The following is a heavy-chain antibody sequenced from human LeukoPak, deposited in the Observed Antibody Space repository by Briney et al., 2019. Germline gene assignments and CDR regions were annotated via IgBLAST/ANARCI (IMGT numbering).Heavy chain of an antibody. Sequence: SETLSLTCTVSGGSISSYYWSWIRQPPGKGLEWIGYIYYSGSTNYNPSLKSRVTLSVDTSKNQFSLKLSSVTAADTAVYYCARSGRGLATRFDPWGQGILVTVSS. V-gene: IGHV4-59*01. CDR1: GGSISSYY. D-gene: IGHD1-26*01. CDR2: IYYSGST. J-gene: IGHJ5*02. CDR3: ARSGRGLATRFDP.